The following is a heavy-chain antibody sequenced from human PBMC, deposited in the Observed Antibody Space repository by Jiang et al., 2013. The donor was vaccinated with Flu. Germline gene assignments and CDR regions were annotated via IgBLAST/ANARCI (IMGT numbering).Heavy chain of an antibody. CDR1: TFTSYA. V-gene: IGHV7-4-1*02. D-gene: IGHD1-1*01. J-gene: IGHJ6*02. CDR3: ARPQGTDTYYSGMDV. Sequence: TFTSYAMNWVRQAPGQGLEWMGWINTNTGNPTYAQGFTGRFVFSLDTSVSTAYLQISSLKAEDTAVYYCARPQGTDTYYSGMDVWGQGTTVTVSS. CDR2: INTNTGNP.